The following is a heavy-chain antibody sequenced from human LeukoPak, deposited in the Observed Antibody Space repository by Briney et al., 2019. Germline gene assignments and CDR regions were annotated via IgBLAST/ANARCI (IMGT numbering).Heavy chain of an antibody. CDR2: ISSSSSYI. V-gene: IGHV3-21*01. D-gene: IGHD3-10*01. Sequence: GGSLRLSCAASGFTFSSYSMNWVRQAPGKGLEWVSSISSSSSYIYYADSVKGRFTISRDNAKNSLYLQMNSLRAADTALYYCARSGRGVDSFYFYMAVWGKGTTVTVSS. J-gene: IGHJ6*03. CDR1: GFTFSSYS. CDR3: ARSGRGVDSFYFYMAV.